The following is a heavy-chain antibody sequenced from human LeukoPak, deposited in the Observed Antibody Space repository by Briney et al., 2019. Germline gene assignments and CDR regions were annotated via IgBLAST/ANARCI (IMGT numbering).Heavy chain of an antibody. Sequence: QAGGSLRLSCAASGFTFSSYGMHWVRQAPGKGLEWVAVISYDGSNKYYADSVKGRFTISRDNSKNTLYLQMNSLRAEDTAVYYCAKDLGYCSGGSCPADYWGQGTLVTVSS. D-gene: IGHD2-15*01. CDR2: ISYDGSNK. V-gene: IGHV3-30*18. CDR3: AKDLGYCSGGSCPADY. J-gene: IGHJ4*02. CDR1: GFTFSSYG.